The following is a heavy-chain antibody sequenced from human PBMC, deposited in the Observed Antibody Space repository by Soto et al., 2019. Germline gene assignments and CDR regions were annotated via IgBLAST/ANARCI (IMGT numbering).Heavy chain of an antibody. CDR3: TRVISGSSGLFDY. D-gene: IGHD1-26*01. CDR1: GFTLSSYW. Sequence: EVQVVEAGGDLVQPGGSLRRSCVGSGFTLSSYWMHWVRQAPGKGLVWVSRISPDGSTINYADFVKGRFTISRDNAKNTLYLQMDSLRAEDTALYYCTRVISGSSGLFDYWGQGALVTVSS. V-gene: IGHV3-74*01. CDR2: ISPDGSTI. J-gene: IGHJ4*02.